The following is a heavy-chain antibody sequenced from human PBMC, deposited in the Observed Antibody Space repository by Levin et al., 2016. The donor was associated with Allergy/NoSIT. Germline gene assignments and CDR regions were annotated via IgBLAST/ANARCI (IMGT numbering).Heavy chain of an antibody. J-gene: IGHJ4*02. V-gene: IGHV3-43*02. CDR2: ISGDGGST. Sequence: VRQAPGKGLEWVSLISGDGGSTYYADSVKGRFTISRDNSKNSLYLQMNSLRTEDTALYYCATLRDGYDYWGQGTLVTVSS. CDR3: ATLRDGYDY. D-gene: IGHD5-24*01.